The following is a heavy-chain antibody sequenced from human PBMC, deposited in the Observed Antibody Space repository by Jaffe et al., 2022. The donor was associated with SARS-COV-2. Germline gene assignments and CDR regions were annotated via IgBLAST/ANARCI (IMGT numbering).Heavy chain of an antibody. D-gene: IGHD3-22*01. V-gene: IGHV4-59*01. CDR2: IYHSGAT. CDR1: GASIGSYY. Sequence: QLQVQESGPGLVKPSETLSLTCTVSGASIGSYYWTWIRQPPGKGLEWIGYIYHSGATNYNPSTSYNPSLKSRVTISVDTYKNQVSLKLTSVTAADTAVYFCASLYYFDYSGYLDYWGQGALVTVSS. CDR3: ASLYYFDYSGYLDY. J-gene: IGHJ4*02.